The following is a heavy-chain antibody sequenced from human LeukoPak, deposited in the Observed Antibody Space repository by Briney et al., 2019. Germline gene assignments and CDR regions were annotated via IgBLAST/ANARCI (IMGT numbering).Heavy chain of an antibody. D-gene: IGHD3-9*01. V-gene: IGHV1-69*06. CDR2: IIPFFGTA. CDR3: AREGNYDILTGYSSGEDY. CDR1: GGTFTSYA. J-gene: IGHJ4*02. Sequence: ASVKVSCKASGGTFTSYAISWVRQAPGQGLEWMGGIIPFFGTANYAQKFQGRVTITADKSTSTAYMELSSLRSEDTAVYYCAREGNYDILTGYSSGEDYWGQGTLVNVSS.